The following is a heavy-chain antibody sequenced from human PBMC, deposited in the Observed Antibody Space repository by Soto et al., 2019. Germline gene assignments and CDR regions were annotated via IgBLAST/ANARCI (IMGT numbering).Heavy chain of an antibody. D-gene: IGHD6-13*01. CDR2: IYYSGST. CDR3: ARCKRLPRIAAAPLGGWFDP. V-gene: IGHV4-31*03. CDR1: GGSISSGGYY. Sequence: SETLSLTCTVSGGSISSGGYYWSWIRQHPGKGLEWIGYIYYSGSTYYNPSLKSRVTISVDTSKNQFSLKLSSVTAADTAVYYCARCKRLPRIAAAPLGGWFDPWGQGTLVTVSS. J-gene: IGHJ5*02.